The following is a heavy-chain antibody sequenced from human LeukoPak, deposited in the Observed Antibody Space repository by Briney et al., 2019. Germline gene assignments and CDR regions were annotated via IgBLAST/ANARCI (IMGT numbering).Heavy chain of an antibody. V-gene: IGHV3-30*03. CDR1: GFTFSSYG. J-gene: IGHJ6*02. CDR3: ARFGVDYDMDV. CDR2: ISYDGSNK. Sequence: PGRSLRLSCAASGFTFSSYGMHWVRQAPGKGLEWVAVISYDGSNKYYADSVKGRFTISRDNSKNTLYLQMNSLRAEDTAVYYCARFGVDYDMDVWGQGTTVTVSS. D-gene: IGHD3-16*01.